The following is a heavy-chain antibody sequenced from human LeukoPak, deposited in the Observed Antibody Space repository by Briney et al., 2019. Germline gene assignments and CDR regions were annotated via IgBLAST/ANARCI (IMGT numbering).Heavy chain of an antibody. D-gene: IGHD3-16*02. CDR2: MNPNSGNT. V-gene: IGHV1-8*01. J-gene: IGHJ4*02. Sequence: AASVKVSCKASGYTFTSYDINWVRQATGQGLEWMGWMNPNSGNTGYAQKFQGRVTMTRNTSISTAYMELSSLRSEDTAVYYCARAADYVWGGYPTTLNDYWGQGTLVTVSS. CDR3: ARAADYVWGGYPTTLNDY. CDR1: GYTFTSYD.